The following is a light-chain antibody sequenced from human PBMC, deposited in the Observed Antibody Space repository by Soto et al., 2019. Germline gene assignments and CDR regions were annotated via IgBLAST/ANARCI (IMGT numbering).Light chain of an antibody. CDR1: SGHSSYA. J-gene: IGLJ3*02. CDR2: LNNDGSH. Sequence: QLVLTQSPSASASLGASVKLTCILSSGHSSYAIAWHQQQPEKGPRYLMKLNNDGSHSKGDGIPDRFSGSSSGAERDLTISSLQSEDEADYYFQTWGGGSWVFGGGTKLTVL. CDR3: QTWGGGSWV. V-gene: IGLV4-69*01.